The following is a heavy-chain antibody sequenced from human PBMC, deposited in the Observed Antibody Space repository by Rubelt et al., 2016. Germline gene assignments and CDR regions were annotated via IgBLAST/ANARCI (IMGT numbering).Heavy chain of an antibody. V-gene: IGHV1-3*01. CDR1: GYTFTSYA. CDR2: INAGNGNT. J-gene: IGHJ6*02. D-gene: IGHD3-16*01. Sequence: QVQLVQSGAEVKKPGASVKVSCKASGYTFTSYAMHWVRQAPGQRLEWMGWINAGNGNTKYSQKFQVRVTITMDTSASTAYMELSSLRSEDTAVYYCARKGYGYGMDVWGQGTTVTVSS. CDR3: ARKGYGYGMDV.